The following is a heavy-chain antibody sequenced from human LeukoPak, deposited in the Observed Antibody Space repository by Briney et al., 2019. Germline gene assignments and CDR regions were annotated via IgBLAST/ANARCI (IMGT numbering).Heavy chain of an antibody. Sequence: GGSLRLSCAASGFAFSSYDMNWVRQARGEGLEWVSSISSRSSYIYYADSVKGRFTISRDNAKNSLYLQMNSLGAEDTGVYYCARGDSFDYWGQGTLVTVSS. V-gene: IGHV3-21*01. D-gene: IGHD3/OR15-3a*01. CDR1: GFAFSSYD. J-gene: IGHJ4*02. CDR3: ARGDSFDY. CDR2: ISSRSSYI.